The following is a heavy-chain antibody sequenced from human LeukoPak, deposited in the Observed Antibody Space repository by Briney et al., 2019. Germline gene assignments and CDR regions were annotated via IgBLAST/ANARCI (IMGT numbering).Heavy chain of an antibody. Sequence: PGGSLRLSCAASGFTSSSYGMHWVRQAPGKGLEWVAFIRYDGSSKYYADSVKGRFTISRDNSKNTLYLQMSSLRAEDTVVYYCAKSGDIVVVVAAVDYWGQGTLVTVSS. CDR1: GFTSSSYG. D-gene: IGHD2-15*01. CDR3: AKSGDIVVVVAAVDY. CDR2: IRYDGSSK. V-gene: IGHV3-30*02. J-gene: IGHJ4*02.